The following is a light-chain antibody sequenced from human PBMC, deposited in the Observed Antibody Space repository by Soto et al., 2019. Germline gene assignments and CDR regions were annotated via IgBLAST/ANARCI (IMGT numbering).Light chain of an antibody. J-gene: IGKJ5*01. Sequence: EIVLTQSPATLSLSPGERATPSCRASQSVSSNLAWYQQKPGQAPRLLIYGASTRATGIPARFSGSGSGTEFTLTISSLQSEDFAVYYCQQYNNRTTFGQGTRLEIK. V-gene: IGKV3-15*01. CDR3: QQYNNRTT. CDR2: GAS. CDR1: QSVSSN.